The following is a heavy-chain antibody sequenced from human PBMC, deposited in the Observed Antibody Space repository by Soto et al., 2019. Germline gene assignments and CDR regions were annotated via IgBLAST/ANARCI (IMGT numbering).Heavy chain of an antibody. CDR1: GSTFSSYA. V-gene: IGHV1-69*13. CDR2: IIPIFGTA. CDR3: ARDAGPSGVATTIPCWFGP. J-gene: IGHJ5*02. Sequence: GASVKVSCKASGSTFSSYAISWVRQAPGQGLEWRGGIIPIFGTANYAQKFQGRVTITADESTSTAYMELSSLRSEDTAVYYCARDAGPSGVATTIPCWFGPWGQGTLVTVSS. D-gene: IGHD5-12*01.